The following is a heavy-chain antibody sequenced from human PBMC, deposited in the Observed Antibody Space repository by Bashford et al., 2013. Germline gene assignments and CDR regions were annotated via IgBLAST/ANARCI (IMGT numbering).Heavy chain of an antibody. CDR3: AISPEETDNWFDP. Sequence: SSETLSLTCTVSGGSITSSDYSCGWIRQPPGKGLEWIGEIYHSGSTNYNPSLKSRVTISVDKSKNQFSLKLSSVTAADTAVYYCAISPEETDNWFDPWGQGTLVTVSS. CDR2: IYHSGST. V-gene: IGHV4-39*07. J-gene: IGHJ5*02. D-gene: IGHD1-14*01. CDR1: GGSITSSDYS.